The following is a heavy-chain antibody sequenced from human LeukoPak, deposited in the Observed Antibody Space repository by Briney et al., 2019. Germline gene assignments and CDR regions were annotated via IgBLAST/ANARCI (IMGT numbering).Heavy chain of an antibody. J-gene: IGHJ6*02. V-gene: IGHV4-34*01. D-gene: IGHD3-3*01. CDR2: INHSGST. Sequence: SETLSLTCAVYGGSFSGYYWSWIRQPPGKGLEWIGEINHSGSTNYNPSLKSRVTISVDTSMNQFSLKLSSVTAADTAVYYCARGSSSTIFGVVTYYYYGMDVWGQGTTVTVSS. CDR3: ARGSSSTIFGVVTYYYYGMDV. CDR1: GGSFSGYY.